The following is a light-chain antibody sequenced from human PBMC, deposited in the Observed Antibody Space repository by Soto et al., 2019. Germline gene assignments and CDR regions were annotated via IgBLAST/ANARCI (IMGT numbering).Light chain of an antibody. V-gene: IGKV1-17*01. CDR2: AAS. CDR1: QGVRTD. CDR3: RKHNSYPYP. Sequence: DIQMTQSPSSLSASVGDRVTITCRASQGVRTDLGWYQQKPGKAHQRLIYAASILQSGVPSRFSGSGSGTEFTLTISSLEAEDFATYYCRKHNSYPYPFGQGTKLGIK. J-gene: IGKJ2*01.